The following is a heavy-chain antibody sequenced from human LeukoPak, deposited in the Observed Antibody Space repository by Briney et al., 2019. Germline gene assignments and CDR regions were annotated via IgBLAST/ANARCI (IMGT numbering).Heavy chain of an antibody. Sequence: SETLSLTCAVSGGSISSSNWWSWVRQPPGKGLEWIGEIYHSGSTNYNPSLKGRVTISVDKSKNQFSLKLSSVTAADTAVYYCARGNPYYYDSSGYCNYFDYWGQGTLVTVSS. CDR2: IYHSGST. V-gene: IGHV4-4*02. CDR1: GGSISSSNW. D-gene: IGHD3-22*01. CDR3: ARGNPYYYDSSGYCNYFDY. J-gene: IGHJ4*02.